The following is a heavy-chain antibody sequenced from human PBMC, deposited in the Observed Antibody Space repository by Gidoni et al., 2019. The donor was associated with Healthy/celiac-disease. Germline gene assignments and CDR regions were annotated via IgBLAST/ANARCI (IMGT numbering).Heavy chain of an antibody. Sequence: QVQLVQSGAEVKKPGASVKVSCKVSGYTLTELSMHWVRQAPGKGLEWMGGFDPEDGETIYAQKFQGRVTMTEDTSTDTAYMELSSLRSEDTAVYYCATRDPDSTVTTPGEVSTFDIWGQGTMVTVSS. J-gene: IGHJ3*02. CDR2: FDPEDGET. D-gene: IGHD4-17*01. CDR3: ATRDPDSTVTTPGEVSTFDI. V-gene: IGHV1-24*01. CDR1: GYTLTELS.